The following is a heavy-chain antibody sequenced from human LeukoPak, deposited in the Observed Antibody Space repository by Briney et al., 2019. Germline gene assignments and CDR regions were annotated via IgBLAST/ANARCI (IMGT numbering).Heavy chain of an antibody. V-gene: IGHV1-69*04. CDR2: IIPILGIA. D-gene: IGHD4-17*01. CDR1: GYTFTSYG. J-gene: IGHJ4*02. CDR3: ARDRATVTTRLPDY. Sequence: SVKVSCKASGYTFTSYGISWVRQAPGQGLEWMGRIIPILGIANYAQKFQGRVTITADKSTSTAYMELSSLRSEDTAVYYCARDRATVTTRLPDYWGQGTLVTVSS.